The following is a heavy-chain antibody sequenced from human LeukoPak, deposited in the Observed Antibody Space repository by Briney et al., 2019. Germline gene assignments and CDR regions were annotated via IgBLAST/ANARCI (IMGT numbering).Heavy chain of an antibody. CDR2: IYYSGST. Sequence: SETPSLTCTVSGGSISSSSYYWGWIRQPPGKGLEWIGYIYYSGSTNYNPSLKSRVTISVDTSKNQFSLKLSSVTAADTAVYYCARVKVSLSSSAWSLRIYYYYYMDVWGKGTTVTVSS. J-gene: IGHJ6*03. CDR3: ARVKVSLSSSAWSLRIYYYYYMDV. D-gene: IGHD6-6*01. CDR1: GGSISSSSYY. V-gene: IGHV4-61*05.